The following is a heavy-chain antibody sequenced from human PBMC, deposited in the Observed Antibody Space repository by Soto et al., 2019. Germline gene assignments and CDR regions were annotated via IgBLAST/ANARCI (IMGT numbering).Heavy chain of an antibody. CDR2: IYYSGST. CDR3: ARVGGSYYDILTGYIIRIPRHFDY. J-gene: IGHJ4*02. CDR1: GGSISSGGYY. Sequence: PSETLSLTCTVSGGSISSGGYYWSWIRQHPGKGLEWIGYIYYSGSTYYNPSLKSRVTISVDTSKNQFSLKLSSVTAADTAVYYCARVGGSYYDILTGYIIRIPRHFDYWGQGTLVTVSS. V-gene: IGHV4-31*03. D-gene: IGHD3-9*01.